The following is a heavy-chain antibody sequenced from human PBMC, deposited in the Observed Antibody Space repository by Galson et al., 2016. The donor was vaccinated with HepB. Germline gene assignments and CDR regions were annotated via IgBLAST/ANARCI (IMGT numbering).Heavy chain of an antibody. CDR1: GDSISNVGR. V-gene: IGHV4-39*07. J-gene: IGHJ4*02. Sequence: ETLSLTCTVSGDSISNVGRHWGWFRQPPGKGLEWIGEVHHSGSANYSPSLKSRVTLSVDQSRNQFSLNLDSVTAADTAVYFCAYSTGWYRFDYWGQGTLVTVSS. CDR2: VHHSGSA. CDR3: AYSTGWYRFDY. D-gene: IGHD6-19*01.